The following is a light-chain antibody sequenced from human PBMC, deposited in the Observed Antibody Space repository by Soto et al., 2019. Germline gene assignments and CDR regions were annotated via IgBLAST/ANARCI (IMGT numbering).Light chain of an antibody. Sequence: QSVLTQPASVSGSPGQSITISCTGTSSTVGGFNVVSWYQQHPGKAAKVIIYEGIKRPSGVSNRFSGSNSGSTASLTISGLQAEDEADYYCCSYVGATTYVFGTGTKLTVL. CDR3: CSYVGATTYV. CDR1: SSTVGGFNV. V-gene: IGLV2-23*01. CDR2: EGI. J-gene: IGLJ1*01.